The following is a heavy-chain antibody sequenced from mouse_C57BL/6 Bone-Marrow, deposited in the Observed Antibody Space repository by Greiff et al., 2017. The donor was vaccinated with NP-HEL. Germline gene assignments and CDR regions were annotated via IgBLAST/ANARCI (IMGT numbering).Heavy chain of an antibody. CDR1: GFSLTSYG. D-gene: IGHD1-1*01. CDR2: IWGVGST. CDR3: ASLYGSSAY. J-gene: IGHJ3*01. V-gene: IGHV2-6*01. Sequence: VKLVESGPGLVAPSQSLSITCTVSGFSLTSYGVDWVRQSPGKGLEWLGVIWGVGSTNYNSALKSRLSISKDNSKNQVFLKMNSLQTDDTAMYYCASLYGSSAYWGQGTLVTVSA.